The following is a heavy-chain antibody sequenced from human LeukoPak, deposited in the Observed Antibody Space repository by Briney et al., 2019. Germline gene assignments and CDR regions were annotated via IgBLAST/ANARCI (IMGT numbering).Heavy chain of an antibody. V-gene: IGHV4-39*01. CDR3: AREYSSSSWDDY. Sequence: SETLSLTCTVSGGSISSSSYYWGWIRQPPGKGLEWIGSIYYSGSTYYNPSLKSRVTISVDTSKNQFSLKLSSVTGADTAVYYCAREYSSSSWDDYWGQGTLVTVSS. D-gene: IGHD6-6*01. CDR1: GGSISSSSYY. J-gene: IGHJ4*02. CDR2: IYYSGST.